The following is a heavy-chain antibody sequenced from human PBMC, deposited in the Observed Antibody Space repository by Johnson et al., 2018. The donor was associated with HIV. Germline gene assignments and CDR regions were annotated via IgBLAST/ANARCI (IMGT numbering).Heavy chain of an antibody. D-gene: IGHD6-13*01. CDR1: GFTFSSYD. V-gene: IGHV3-13*01. CDR3: ARAIAAAGAVDI. J-gene: IGHJ3*02. CDR2: IGTAGDT. Sequence: VQLVESGGGLVQPGGSLRLSCAASGFTFSSYDMHWVRQATGKGLEWVSAIGTAGDTYYPGSVKGRFTISRENAKNSLYLQMNSLRAGDTAVYYCARAIAAAGAVDIWGQGTMVTVSS.